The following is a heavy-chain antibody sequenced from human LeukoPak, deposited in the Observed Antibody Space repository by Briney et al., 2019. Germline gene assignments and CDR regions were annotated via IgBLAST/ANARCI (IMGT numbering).Heavy chain of an antibody. CDR1: GGSISSGGYS. CDR3: ARDGGDSSAWYFDY. Sequence: SETPSLTCAVSGGSISSGGYSWSWIRRPPGKGLEWIGYIYHSGSTYYNPSLTSRVTISVDRSKNQFSLELRSVTAADTAVYYCARDGGDSSAWYFDYWGQGTPVTVSS. V-gene: IGHV4-30-2*01. D-gene: IGHD5-18*01. J-gene: IGHJ4*02. CDR2: IYHSGST.